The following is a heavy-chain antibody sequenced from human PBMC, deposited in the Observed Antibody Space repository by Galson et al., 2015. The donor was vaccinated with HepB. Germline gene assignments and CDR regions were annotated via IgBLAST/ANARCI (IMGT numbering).Heavy chain of an antibody. CDR2: IYSGGST. CDR1: GFTVSSNY. J-gene: IGHJ3*02. CDR3: ARDSRYCSSTSCPTDAFDI. Sequence: SLRLSCAASGFTVSSNYMSWVRQAPGKGLEWVSVIYSGGSTYYADSVKGRFTISRDNSKNTLYLQMNSLRAEDTAVYYCARDSRYCSSTSCPTDAFDIWGQGTMVTVSS. V-gene: IGHV3-53*01. D-gene: IGHD2-2*01.